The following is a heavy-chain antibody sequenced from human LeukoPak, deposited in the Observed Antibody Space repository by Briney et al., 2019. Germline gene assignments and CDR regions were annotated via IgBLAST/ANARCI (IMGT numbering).Heavy chain of an antibody. D-gene: IGHD2-15*01. V-gene: IGHV3-33*01. J-gene: IGHJ6*02. CDR3: AREVRGSGGSRYYGMDV. CDR1: GFTFSIYG. Sequence: LGGSLRLSCVASGFTFSIYGMHWVRQAPGTGLEWVAVIWYDGSKENYADSVKGRFTISRDNSKNTLYLGMSSLRAEDTAVYYCAREVRGSGGSRYYGMDVWGQGTTVTVPS. CDR2: IWYDGSKE.